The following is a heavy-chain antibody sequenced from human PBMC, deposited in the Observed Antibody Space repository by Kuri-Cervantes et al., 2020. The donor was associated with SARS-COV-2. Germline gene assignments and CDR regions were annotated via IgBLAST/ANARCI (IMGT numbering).Heavy chain of an antibody. J-gene: IGHJ4*02. Sequence: ESLKISCAASGFTFSSYAMSWVRQPPGKGLEWIGEINHSGSTNYNPSLKSRVTISVDTSKNQFSLKLSSVTAADTAVYYCARAVKRFDYWGQGTLVTVSS. CDR1: GFTFSSYA. D-gene: IGHD2/OR15-2a*01. CDR3: ARAVKRFDY. V-gene: IGHV4-34*01. CDR2: INHSGST.